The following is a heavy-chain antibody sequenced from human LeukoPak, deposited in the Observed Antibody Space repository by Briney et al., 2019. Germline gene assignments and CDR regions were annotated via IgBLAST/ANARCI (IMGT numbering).Heavy chain of an antibody. CDR1: GESFSGYY. D-gene: IGHD5-18*01. V-gene: IGHV4-34*01. J-gene: IGHJ4*02. Sequence: SETLSLTCAVYGESFSGYYWSWIRQPPGKGLEWIGEINHSGNTNYNPSLKSGVTISVDKSKNQFSLKLSSVTAADTAVYYCARRRRGYSYGYFDYWGQGTLVTVSS. CDR3: ARRRRGYSYGYFDY. CDR2: INHSGNT.